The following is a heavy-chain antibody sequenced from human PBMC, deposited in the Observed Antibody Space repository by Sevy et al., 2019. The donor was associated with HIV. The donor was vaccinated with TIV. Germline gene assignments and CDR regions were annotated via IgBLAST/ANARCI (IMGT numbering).Heavy chain of an antibody. CDR2: ISGGSGGT. CDR3: AKGPYSSGWYFPLDY. Sequence: GGSLRLSCAASGFSFSNYDMSWVRQAPGKGLEWVSAISGGSGGTYYEDSVKGRFTISRDNSKKTLYLQMNSLRAEDTAVYYCAKGPYSSGWYFPLDYWGQGTLVTVSS. V-gene: IGHV3-23*01. D-gene: IGHD6-19*01. CDR1: GFSFSNYD. J-gene: IGHJ4*02.